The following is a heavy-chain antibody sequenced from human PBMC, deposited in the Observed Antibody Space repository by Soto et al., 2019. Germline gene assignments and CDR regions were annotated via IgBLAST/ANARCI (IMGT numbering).Heavy chain of an antibody. V-gene: IGHV5-51*07. Sequence: PGASLKISCHGSCYSFASYWIGWVHHMPGKDLEWMGIIYPCDSDTRYSPSFQGQVTISADKSLRTAYLQWTSLKASDTALYYCARTRSFTLGFYYDGMDVWGQGTTVTVSS. CDR1: CYSFASYW. CDR2: IYPCDSDT. CDR3: ARTRSFTLGFYYDGMDV. J-gene: IGHJ6*02. D-gene: IGHD6-6*01.